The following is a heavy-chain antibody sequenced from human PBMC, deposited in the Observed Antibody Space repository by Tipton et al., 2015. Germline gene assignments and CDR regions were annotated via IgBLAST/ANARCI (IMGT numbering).Heavy chain of an antibody. CDR2: IQYSGST. CDR3: ARARGRHGGLFDS. CDR1: SDSINKYY. Sequence: TLSLTCTVSSDSINKYYWSWIRQPPGKELQWIGYIQYSGSTNYNPSLKSRVTISVDTSKTQFSLKMSSVTASDTAVYYCARARGRHGGLFDSWGQGTLVTVSS. D-gene: IGHD4-23*01. V-gene: IGHV4-59*01. J-gene: IGHJ4*02.